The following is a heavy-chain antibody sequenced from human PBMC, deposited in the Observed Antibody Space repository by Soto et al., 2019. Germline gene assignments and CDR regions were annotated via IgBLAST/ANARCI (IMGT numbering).Heavy chain of an antibody. CDR1: GVTLSHYV. CDR2: TTAILGTR. CDR3: TAGDSSDTGDH. J-gene: IGHJ4*02. Sequence: QVPLVQSGAEVKKPGSSVKVSCKASGVTLSHYVDSWVRQVPGKGREWMGGTTAILGTRDYAQNFQGRMTIPSAESTTPSYMELHSLTSDDTAVYYWTAGDSSDTGDHWGQGTLVTV. D-gene: IGHD6-19*01. V-gene: IGHV1-69*01.